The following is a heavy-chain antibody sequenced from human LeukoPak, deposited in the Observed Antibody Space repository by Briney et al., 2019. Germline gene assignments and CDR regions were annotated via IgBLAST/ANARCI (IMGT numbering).Heavy chain of an antibody. CDR2: ISGSGGST. CDR1: GFTFSSYA. D-gene: IGHD2-21*01. J-gene: IGHJ4*02. CDR3: AKFCWAAYGPFDY. Sequence: PGGSLRLSCAASGFTFSSYAMSWVRQAPGKGLEWVSAISGSGGSTYYADSVKGRFTISRDNSKNALYLQMNSLRAEDTAVYYCAKFCWAAYGPFDYWGQGTLVTVSS. V-gene: IGHV3-23*01.